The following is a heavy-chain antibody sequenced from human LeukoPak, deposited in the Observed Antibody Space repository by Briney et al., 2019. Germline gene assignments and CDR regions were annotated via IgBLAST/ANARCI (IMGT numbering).Heavy chain of an antibody. D-gene: IGHD3-10*01. CDR3: ARASGSYGSGSYYYYGMDV. CDR1: GYSISSGYY. V-gene: IGHV4-38-2*01. Sequence: SETLSLTCAVSGYSISSGYYWGWIRQPPGKGLEWIGTIFHSGSTYYNPSLKSRVNMSVDTSKNQISLKLSSVTAADTAVYYCARASGSYGSGSYYYYGMDVWGKGTTVTVSS. J-gene: IGHJ6*04. CDR2: IFHSGST.